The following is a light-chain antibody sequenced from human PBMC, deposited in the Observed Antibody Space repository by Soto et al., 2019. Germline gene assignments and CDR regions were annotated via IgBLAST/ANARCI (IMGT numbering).Light chain of an antibody. Sequence: EIVVTQSPGTLSLSPGERATLSCRASQSVSSSYLAWYQQKPGQAPSLLIYGASSSATGIPHRCGGSGAGTDFTITISSLEREDFAVYYCQQYGSSRTFGQGPKVEIK. CDR2: GAS. CDR1: QSVSSSY. CDR3: QQYGSSRT. V-gene: IGKV3-20*01. J-gene: IGKJ1*01.